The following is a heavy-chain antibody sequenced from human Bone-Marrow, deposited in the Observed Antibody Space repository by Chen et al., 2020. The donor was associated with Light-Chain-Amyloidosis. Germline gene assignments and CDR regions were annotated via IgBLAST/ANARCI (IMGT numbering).Heavy chain of an antibody. V-gene: IGHV3-33*08. J-gene: IGHJ4*02. CDR2: IWYDGSNK. D-gene: IGHD4-17*01. CDR1: GFTFSSYG. Sequence: QVQLVESGGGVVQPGRSLRLSCAASGFTFSSYGMHWVRQAPGKGVEWVAVIWYDGSNKYYADSVKGRFTISRDNSKNTLYLQMNSLRAEDTAVYYCARVGRNGDYAFDYWGQGTLVTVSS. CDR3: ARVGRNGDYAFDY.